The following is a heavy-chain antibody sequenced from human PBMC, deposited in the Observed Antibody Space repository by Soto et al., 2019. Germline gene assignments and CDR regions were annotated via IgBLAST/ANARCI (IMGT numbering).Heavy chain of an antibody. Sequence: GGSLRLSCAASGFTFSSYAMSWVRQAPGKGLEWVSAISGSGGSTYYADSVKGRFTISRDNSKNTLYLQMNSLRAEDTAVYYCAKDRVSSTYYYYGMDVWGKGTTVTVSS. CDR1: GFTFSSYA. V-gene: IGHV3-23*01. CDR2: ISGSGGST. J-gene: IGHJ6*04. D-gene: IGHD2-2*01. CDR3: AKDRVSSTYYYYGMDV.